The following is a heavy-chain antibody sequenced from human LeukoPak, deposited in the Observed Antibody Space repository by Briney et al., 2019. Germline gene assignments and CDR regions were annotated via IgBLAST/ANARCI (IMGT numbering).Heavy chain of an antibody. CDR2: IYYSGST. V-gene: IGHV4-59*08. CDR3: ARLKYYDSSGYYANLYAFDI. D-gene: IGHD3-22*01. J-gene: IGHJ3*02. CDR1: GGSISSYY. Sequence: SETLSLTCTVSGGSISSYYWSWIRQPPGKGLEWIGYIYYSGSTNYNPSLKSRVTISVDTSKNQFSLKLSSVTAADTAVYYCARLKYYDSSGYYANLYAFDIWGQGTMVTVSS.